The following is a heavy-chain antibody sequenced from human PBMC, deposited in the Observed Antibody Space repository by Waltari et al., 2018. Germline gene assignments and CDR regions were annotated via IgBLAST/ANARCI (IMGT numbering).Heavy chain of an antibody. Sequence: QLQLQESGPGLVKPSETLSLPCTVSGGSISSRSYYWGRIRQPPGKGLEWIGSIYYSGSTYYNPSLKSRVTISVDTSKNQFSLKLSSVTAADTAVYYCARGNVLEWLSHPFDYWGQGTLVTVSS. J-gene: IGHJ4*02. CDR2: IYYSGST. D-gene: IGHD3-3*01. CDR3: ARGNVLEWLSHPFDY. CDR1: GGSISSRSYY. V-gene: IGHV4-39*07.